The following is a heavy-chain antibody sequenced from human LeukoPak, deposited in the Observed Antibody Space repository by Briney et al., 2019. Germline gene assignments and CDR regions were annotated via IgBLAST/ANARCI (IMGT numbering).Heavy chain of an antibody. D-gene: IGHD3-9*01. CDR1: GGSISSYY. CDR3: ARVDTGAFDI. V-gene: IGHV4-38-2*02. Sequence: SETLSLTCTVSGGSISSYYWSWIRQPPGKGLEWIGSIYHSGSTYYNPSLKSRVTISVDTSKNQFSLKLSSVTAADTAVYYCARVDTGAFDIWGQGTMITVSS. CDR2: IYHSGST. J-gene: IGHJ3*02.